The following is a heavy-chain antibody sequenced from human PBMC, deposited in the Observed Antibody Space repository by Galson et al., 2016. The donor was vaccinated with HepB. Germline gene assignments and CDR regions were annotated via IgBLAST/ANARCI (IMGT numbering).Heavy chain of an antibody. CDR1: GFTFSGSG. CDR3: TRRGLSAVTAFDS. Sequence: SLRLSCAASGFTFSGSGLHWVRQASGKGLEWVGRITIKAKNYATEFAASVKGRFTITRDDSKNTAYLQMNSLKSEETATYYCTRRGLSAVTAFDSWGQGTMVTVSS. J-gene: IGHJ3*02. D-gene: IGHD4-11*01. V-gene: IGHV3-73*01. CDR2: ITIKAKNYAT.